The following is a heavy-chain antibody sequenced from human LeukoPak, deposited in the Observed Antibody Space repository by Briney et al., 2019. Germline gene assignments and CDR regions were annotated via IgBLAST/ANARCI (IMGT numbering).Heavy chain of an antibody. CDR1: GYSFTDYY. V-gene: IGHV1-2*02. CDR3: ARADRLHGGPYLIGP. Sequence: ASVKVSFKASGYSFTDYYMHWVRQAPGQGLEWMGWINLNNGDIKSAQKFQGRVTMTRDTSITTVYMEVSWLTSDDTAIYYCARADRLHGGPYLIGPWGQGTLVTVSS. D-gene: IGHD2-21*01. J-gene: IGHJ5*02. CDR2: INLNNGDI.